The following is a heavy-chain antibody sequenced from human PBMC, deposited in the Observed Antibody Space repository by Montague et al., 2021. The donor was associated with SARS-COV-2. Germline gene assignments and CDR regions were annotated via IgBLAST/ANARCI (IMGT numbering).Heavy chain of an antibody. V-gene: IGHV4-61*02. D-gene: IGHD3-22*01. CDR2: IHSSGGT. Sequence: TLSLTCAVSGGSIITGSNFYWGWIRQSAGKGLEWIGRIHSSGGTNYNPSLKSRLTMSVDSSANQFSLKLTSVTAADTAVYYCARDYYDSTGLNWFDPWGQGTTVTVSS. CDR3: ARDYYDSTGLNWFDP. CDR1: GGSIITGSNFY. J-gene: IGHJ5*01.